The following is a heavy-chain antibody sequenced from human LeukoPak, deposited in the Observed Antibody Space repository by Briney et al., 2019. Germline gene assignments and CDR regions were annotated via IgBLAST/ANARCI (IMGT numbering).Heavy chain of an antibody. CDR2: IYYSGST. Sequence: SETLSLTCTVSGGSISSYYWSWIRQPPGQGLEWIGYIYYSGSTNYNPSLKSRVTISVDTSKNQFSLKLSSVTAADTAVYYCARQYCSSTSCYHYFDYWGQGTLVTVSS. CDR1: GGSISSYY. D-gene: IGHD2-2*01. J-gene: IGHJ4*02. CDR3: ARQYCSSTSCYHYFDY. V-gene: IGHV4-59*08.